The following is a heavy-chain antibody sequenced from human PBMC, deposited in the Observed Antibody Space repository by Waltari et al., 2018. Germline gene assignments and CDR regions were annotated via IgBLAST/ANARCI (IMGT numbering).Heavy chain of an antibody. CDR2: IYYSGST. CDR1: GGSISSSDYY. J-gene: IGHJ4*02. V-gene: IGHV4-39*07. CDR3: TRDAPPPGVSGSYAAVDY. Sequence: QLQLQESGPGLVKPSETLSLACTVSGGSISSSDYYWGWLRQPPGKGLEWIGSIYYSGSTYYNPSLKSRVTISLDTSKNQFSLKLSSVTAAETAVYYCTRDAPPPGVSGSYAAVDYWGQGSLVIVSS. D-gene: IGHD3-16*01.